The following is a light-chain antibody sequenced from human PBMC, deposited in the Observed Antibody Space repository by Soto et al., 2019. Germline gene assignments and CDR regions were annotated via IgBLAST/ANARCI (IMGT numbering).Light chain of an antibody. CDR3: QQYNNWPPIT. V-gene: IGKV3-15*01. CDR2: GAS. Sequence: ETVMTQSPATLSVSPGERATLSCRASQSVSTNLAWFQQKPGQAPRLLIFGASTRATGIPARFSGSGSGTEFTLTISSLQSEDFAVYYCQQYNNWPPITFGQGTRLEIK. J-gene: IGKJ5*01. CDR1: QSVSTN.